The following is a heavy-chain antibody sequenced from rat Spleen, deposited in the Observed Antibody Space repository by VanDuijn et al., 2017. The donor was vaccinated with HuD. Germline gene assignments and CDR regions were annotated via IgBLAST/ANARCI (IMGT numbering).Heavy chain of an antibody. CDR1: GFSLTSYN. Sequence: QVQLKESGPGLVQPSETLSLTCTVSGFSLTSYNVQWVRQPPGKGLEWMGAIWSGGRTDYNSALKSRLSISRDTSKSQVFLKMDNLQTEDTAIYYWARDGSYWGQGVMVTVSP. J-gene: IGHJ2*01. CDR3: ARDGSY. V-gene: IGHV2-30*01. CDR2: IWSGGRT.